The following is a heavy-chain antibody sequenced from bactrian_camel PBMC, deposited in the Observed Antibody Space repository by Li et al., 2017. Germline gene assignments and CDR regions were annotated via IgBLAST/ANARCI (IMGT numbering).Heavy chain of an antibody. CDR3: AKDYVDGLGIDY. J-gene: IGHJ4*01. CDR1: GFTFSGYA. V-gene: IGHV3S31*01. CDR2: INSGGGST. D-gene: IGHD5*01. Sequence: VQLVESGGGLVQPGGSLRLSCAASGFTFSGYAMSWVRQAPGKGLEWVSSINSGGGSTYYADSVKGRFTISRDDAKNTLYLQLNSLKTEDTAMYYCAKDYVDGLGIDYWGQGTQVTVS.